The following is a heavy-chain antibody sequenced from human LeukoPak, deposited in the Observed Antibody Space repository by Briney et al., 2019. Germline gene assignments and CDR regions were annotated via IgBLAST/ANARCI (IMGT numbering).Heavy chain of an antibody. CDR2: ISGDGTET. CDR3: AKGGHYSFFDY. V-gene: IGHV3-23*01. Sequence: GGSLRLSCTASGLIFRNYALTWVRQAPRKGLEWVSTISGDGTETFYADSVKGRFTISRDNSKNTHYLQMSSLRAEDTGIYYCAKGGHYSFFDYWGQGTLVTVSS. J-gene: IGHJ4*02. CDR1: GLIFRNYA. D-gene: IGHD4-11*01.